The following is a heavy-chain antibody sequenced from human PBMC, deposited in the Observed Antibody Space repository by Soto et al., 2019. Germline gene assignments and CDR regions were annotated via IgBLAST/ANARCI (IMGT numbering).Heavy chain of an antibody. CDR1: GFTFDDYA. Sequence: EEQLVESGGALVQPGRSLRLSCAASGFTFDDYAMHWVRQAPGKGLEWVSFITWNGGSVGYADSLKGRFTISRDNAKNSLYLQLSSLRTEDTAFYYCTRGYCSVSSCAFDIWGQGTMVTVSS. CDR2: ITWNGGSV. D-gene: IGHD2-15*01. J-gene: IGHJ3*02. CDR3: TRGYCSVSSCAFDI. V-gene: IGHV3-9*01.